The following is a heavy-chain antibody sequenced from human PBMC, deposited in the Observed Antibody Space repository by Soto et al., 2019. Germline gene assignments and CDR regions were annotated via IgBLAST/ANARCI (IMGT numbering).Heavy chain of an antibody. CDR2: IWYDGSNK. J-gene: IGHJ3*02. CDR3: ARANYLPASGPKPPVYAFDI. D-gene: IGHD3-3*01. V-gene: IGHV3-33*01. Sequence: PGGSLRLSCAASGFTFSSYGMHWVRQAPGKGLEWVAVIWYDGSNKYYADSVKGRFTISRDNSKNTLYLQMNSLRAEDTAVYYCARANYLPASGPKPPVYAFDIWGQGTMVTVSS. CDR1: GFTFSSYG.